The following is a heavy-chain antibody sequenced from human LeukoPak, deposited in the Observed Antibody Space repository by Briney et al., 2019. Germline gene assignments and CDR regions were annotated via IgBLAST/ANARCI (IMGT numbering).Heavy chain of an antibody. CDR2: INPSGGST. J-gene: IGHJ5*02. CDR3: AREYEDIVVVVAATRGWFDP. D-gene: IGHD2-15*01. CDR1: GYTFTSYY. Sequence: ASVKVSCKASGYTFTSYYMHWVRQAPGQGLEWMGIINPSGGSTSYAQKFQGRVTMTRDTSTSTVYMELSSLRSEDTAVYYCAREYEDIVVVVAATRGWFDPWGQGTLVTVSS. V-gene: IGHV1-46*01.